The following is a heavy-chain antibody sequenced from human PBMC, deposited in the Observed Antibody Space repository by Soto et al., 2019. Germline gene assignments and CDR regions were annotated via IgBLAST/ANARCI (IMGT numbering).Heavy chain of an antibody. CDR3: VKVSTFYDILTGYYSTNFFDP. CDR2: ISSDGDIT. V-gene: IGHV3-64D*06. CDR1: GFTFSEYS. Sequence: GSLRLSCSASGFTFSEYSMHWVRQAPGKGLQYVSTISSDGDITYYADSVKGRFTISRDNSKNTLYLQMNSLRPEDTAVYYCVKVSTFYDILTGYYSTNFFDPWGRGTLVTVSS. D-gene: IGHD3-9*01. J-gene: IGHJ5*02.